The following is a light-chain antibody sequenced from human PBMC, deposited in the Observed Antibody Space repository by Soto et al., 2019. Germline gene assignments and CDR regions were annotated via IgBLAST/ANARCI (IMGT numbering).Light chain of an antibody. Sequence: EIVLMQSPDILSLSPGERATVSCRASETITNNDLAWYQQKPGQAPRLLLYVASTRPTGIPDRFSGSGSGTAFTLTIDRLEPEDFAVYFCHHDGSSPPYTFGQGTKLDSK. V-gene: IGKV3-20*01. J-gene: IGKJ2*01. CDR2: VAS. CDR1: ETITNND. CDR3: HHDGSSPPYT.